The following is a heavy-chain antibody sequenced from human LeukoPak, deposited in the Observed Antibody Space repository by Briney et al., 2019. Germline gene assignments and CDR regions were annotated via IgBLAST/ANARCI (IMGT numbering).Heavy chain of an antibody. CDR3: ARDHAAYSSSWYYFDY. J-gene: IGHJ4*02. Sequence: ASVKVSCKASGYTFTGYYMHGVRQAPGQGLEWMGWINPNSGGTNYAQKFQGRVTMTRNTSISTAYMELSRLRSDDTAVCYCARDHAAYSSSWYYFDYWGQGTLVTVSS. CDR2: INPNSGGT. CDR1: GYTFTGYY. D-gene: IGHD6-13*01. V-gene: IGHV1-2*02.